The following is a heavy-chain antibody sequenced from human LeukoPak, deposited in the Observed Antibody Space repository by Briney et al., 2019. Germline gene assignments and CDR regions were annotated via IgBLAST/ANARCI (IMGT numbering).Heavy chain of an antibody. V-gene: IGHV4-4*07. CDR2: IYTSGST. CDR3: ARGVYLGNGYYFDY. Sequence: SETLSLTCAVSGGSISSYYWNWIRQPAGKGLEWIGHIYTSGSTNYNSSLKSRVTMSVDTSKNQFSVKLNSVIAADTAMYYCARGVYLGNGYYFDYWGQGTLVTVSS. CDR1: GGSISSYY. D-gene: IGHD2-8*01. J-gene: IGHJ4*02.